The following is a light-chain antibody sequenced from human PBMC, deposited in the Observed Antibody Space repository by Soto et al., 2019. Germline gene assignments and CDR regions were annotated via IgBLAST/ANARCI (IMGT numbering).Light chain of an antibody. J-gene: IGKJ1*01. CDR3: QQYGSSSWT. Sequence: EIVLTQSPGTLSLSPVERATLSCRASQSVSSSYLAWYQQKPGQAPRLLIYGVSSRATGIPDRFSGSGSGTDFTLTISRLEPEDFAVYYCQQYGSSSWTFGQGTKVDIK. V-gene: IGKV3-20*01. CDR1: QSVSSSY. CDR2: GVS.